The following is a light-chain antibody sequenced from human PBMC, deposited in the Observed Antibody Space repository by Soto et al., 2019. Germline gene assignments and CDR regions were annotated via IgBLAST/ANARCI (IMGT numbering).Light chain of an antibody. CDR3: QQYDKWPPSNT. J-gene: IGKJ2*01. Sequence: ELVMTQSPATLSVSPGERATVSCRASQSVSSNLAWYQQKPGQAPRLLIYGASTRATGIPARFSGSGSGTEFTLTISSLQSEDFAVYYCQQYDKWPPSNTFGQGTKLEIK. CDR1: QSVSSN. CDR2: GAS. V-gene: IGKV3-15*01.